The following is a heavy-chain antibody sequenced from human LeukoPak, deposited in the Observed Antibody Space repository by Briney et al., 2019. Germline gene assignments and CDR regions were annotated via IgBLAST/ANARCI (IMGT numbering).Heavy chain of an antibody. Sequence: GGSLRLSCAASGFTFSSYSMNWVRQAPGKGLECVSSISSSSSTYIYYADSVKGRFTISRDNAKNSLYLQMNSLRAEDTAVYYCASNYDIPRWGQGTLVTVSS. J-gene: IGHJ4*02. CDR2: ISSSSSTYI. V-gene: IGHV3-21*01. D-gene: IGHD3-9*01. CDR3: ASNYDIPR. CDR1: GFTFSSYS.